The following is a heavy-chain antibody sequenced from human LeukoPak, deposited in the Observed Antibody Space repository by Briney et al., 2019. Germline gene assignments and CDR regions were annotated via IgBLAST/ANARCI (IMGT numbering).Heavy chain of an antibody. CDR3: ARARSHSYGHPMLDY. CDR2: IYYSGST. J-gene: IGHJ4*02. Sequence: SETLSLTCTVSGGSISSYYRSWIRQPPGKGLEWIGYIYYSGSTNYNPSLKSRVTISVDTSKNQFSLKLSSVAAADTAVYYCARARSHSYGHPMLDYWGQGTLVTVSS. V-gene: IGHV4-59*01. D-gene: IGHD5-18*01. CDR1: GGSISSYY.